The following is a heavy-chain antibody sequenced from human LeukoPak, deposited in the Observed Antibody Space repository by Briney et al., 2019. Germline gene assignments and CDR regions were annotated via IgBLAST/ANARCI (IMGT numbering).Heavy chain of an antibody. CDR3: AKVRITMIVVEPVDY. V-gene: IGHV3-23*01. CDR2: ISTTGGTT. D-gene: IGHD3-22*01. CDR1: GLTFSSYG. J-gene: IGHJ4*02. Sequence: GGSLRLSCAASGLTFSSYGMSWVRQAPGRGLEWVSAISTTGGTTYYADSVRGRFTISRDNSRNTLYLQMNSLRAEDTAIYYCAKVRITMIVVEPVDYWGQGTLVTVSS.